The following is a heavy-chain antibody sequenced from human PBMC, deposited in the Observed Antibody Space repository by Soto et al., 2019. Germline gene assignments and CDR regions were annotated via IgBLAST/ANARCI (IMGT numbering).Heavy chain of an antibody. D-gene: IGHD2-2*02. CDR2: ISSSSRYM. CDR3: ARGYCSRSSCYTGDAFDI. Sequence: GGSLRLSCAASGFTFSSCNMNWVRQAPGKGLEWVSSISSSSRYMYYADSVKGRLTISRDNAKNSLYLHMNSLRAEDTAVYYCARGYCSRSSCYTGDAFDIWGQGTVVTVSS. J-gene: IGHJ3*02. CDR1: GFTFSSCN. V-gene: IGHV3-21*01.